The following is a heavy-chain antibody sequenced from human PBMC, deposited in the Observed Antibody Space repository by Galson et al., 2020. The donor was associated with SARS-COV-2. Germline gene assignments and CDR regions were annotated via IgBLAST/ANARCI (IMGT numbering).Heavy chain of an antibody. V-gene: IGHV4-61*02. D-gene: IGHD2-15*01. CDR2: IHSSGST. Sequence: SETLSLTCTVSGGSISSGTYYWSWIRQPAGEGLEWIGRIHSSGSTNYSPSLKSRVTISVDTSKNQFSLKLTSVTAADMAVYYCARDAVVEGSLDYWGQGILVTVSS. J-gene: IGHJ4*02. CDR3: ARDAVVEGSLDY. CDR1: GGSISSGTYY.